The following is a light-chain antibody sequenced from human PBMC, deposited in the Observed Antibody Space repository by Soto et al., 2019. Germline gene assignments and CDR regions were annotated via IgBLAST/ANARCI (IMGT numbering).Light chain of an antibody. CDR2: DVS. Sequence: QSALTQPASVSGSPGQSITISCTGTSSDVGGYNYVSWYQQHPGKAPKLMIYDVSNRPSGVSNRFSGSKSGNTASLTISGRQAEDVADYYCSSYTSSSTWVFGTGTKLTVL. CDR3: SSYTSSSTWV. V-gene: IGLV2-14*01. J-gene: IGLJ1*01. CDR1: SSDVGGYNY.